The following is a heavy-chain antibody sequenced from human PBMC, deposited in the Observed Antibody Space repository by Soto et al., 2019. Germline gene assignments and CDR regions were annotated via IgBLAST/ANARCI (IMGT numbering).Heavy chain of an antibody. V-gene: IGHV4-34*01. J-gene: IGHJ4*02. Sequence: QVQLQQWGAGLLKPSETLSLTCAVYGGSFSGYYWSWIRQPPGKGLEWIGEINHSGSTNYNTSLRGPVTISVDTSKNQFSLKLSSVTAADTAVYYCARGGIAAAGDYWGQGTLVTVSS. CDR2: INHSGST. CDR1: GGSFSGYY. D-gene: IGHD6-13*01. CDR3: ARGGIAAAGDY.